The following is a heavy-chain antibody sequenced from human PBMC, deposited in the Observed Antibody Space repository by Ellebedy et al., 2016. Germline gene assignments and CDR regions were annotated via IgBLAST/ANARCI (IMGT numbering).Heavy chain of an antibody. Sequence: GGSLRLXXAASGFTFSSYGMHWVRQAPGKGLEWVAVISYDGSNKYYADSVKGRFTISRDNSKNTLYLQMNSLRAEDTAVYYCAREPKRIKAVAGYYFDYWGQGTLVTVSS. V-gene: IGHV3-30*03. CDR1: GFTFSSYG. D-gene: IGHD6-19*01. CDR3: AREPKRIKAVAGYYFDY. J-gene: IGHJ4*02. CDR2: ISYDGSNK.